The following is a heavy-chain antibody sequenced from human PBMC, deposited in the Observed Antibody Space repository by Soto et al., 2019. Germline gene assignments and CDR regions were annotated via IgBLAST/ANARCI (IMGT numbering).Heavy chain of an antibody. J-gene: IGHJ6*02. D-gene: IGHD2-2*02. V-gene: IGHV4-34*01. CDR1: GGSFSGYY. CDR2: INHSGST. Sequence: SETLSLTCAVYGGSFSGYYWSWIRQPPGKGLEWIGEINHSGSTNYNPSLKSRVTISVDTSKNQFSLKLSSVTAADTAVYYCARFVRSCSGTTCYTRADVWGQGTTVTVSS. CDR3: ARFVRSCSGTTCYTRADV.